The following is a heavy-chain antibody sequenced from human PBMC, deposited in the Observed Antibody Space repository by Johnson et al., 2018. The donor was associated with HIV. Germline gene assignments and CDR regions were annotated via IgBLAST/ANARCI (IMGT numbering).Heavy chain of an antibody. CDR2: ISFAGITT. CDR1: QFTFSNYG. Sequence: QVQLVESGGGVVQPGRSLRPSCAASQFTFSNYGMPWVRQAPGKGLEWVAAISFAGITTYYTDSVKGRFTISRDNSKNTLYLQLNSVRAEDTALYYCARQLATGDDAFDIWGQGTMVTVSS. D-gene: IGHD7-27*01. J-gene: IGHJ3*02. V-gene: IGHV3-30*03. CDR3: ARQLATGDDAFDI.